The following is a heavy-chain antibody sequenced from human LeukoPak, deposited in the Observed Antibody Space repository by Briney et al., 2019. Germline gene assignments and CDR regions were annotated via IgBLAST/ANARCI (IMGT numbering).Heavy chain of an antibody. D-gene: IGHD2-8*02. Sequence: GGSLRLSCAASGFTLSDYWMHWVRQVPGEGLVWVSRIDPDGSTTNYADSVKGRFTTSRDNARNTLYLQMNSLRAEDTALYYCTRVQAGRSGLMDVWGRGTTVTVSS. V-gene: IGHV3-74*01. CDR1: GFTLSDYW. CDR3: TRVQAGRSGLMDV. CDR2: IDPDGSTT. J-gene: IGHJ6*02.